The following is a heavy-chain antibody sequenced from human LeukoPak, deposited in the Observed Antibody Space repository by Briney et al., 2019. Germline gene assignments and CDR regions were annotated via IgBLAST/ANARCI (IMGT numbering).Heavy chain of an antibody. CDR2: ISTYNGNT. D-gene: IGHD3-22*01. Sequence: ASVKVSCKASGYTFTIYGITWVRQAPGQGLEWMGWISTYNGNTNYAQRLQGRVTMTTDTSTSTAYMELRSLRSDDTAVYYCARDLIYYDSSGYPDDYWGQGTLVTVSS. CDR1: GYTFTIYG. V-gene: IGHV1-18*01. J-gene: IGHJ4*02. CDR3: ARDLIYYDSSGYPDDY.